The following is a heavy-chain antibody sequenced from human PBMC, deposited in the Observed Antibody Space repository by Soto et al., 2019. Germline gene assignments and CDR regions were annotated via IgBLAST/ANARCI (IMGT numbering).Heavy chain of an antibody. CDR3: ARDPSGGWLDY. Sequence: PSETLSLTCAVYGGSFSGYSWTWIRQPPGTGLEWIGEINHTGSTNYNPSLKSRVAISVDTSKNQFSLKLTSVTAADTAVYYCARDPSGGWLDYWGQGTLVTVSS. V-gene: IGHV4-34*01. D-gene: IGHD6-19*01. J-gene: IGHJ4*02. CDR2: INHTGST. CDR1: GGSFSGYS.